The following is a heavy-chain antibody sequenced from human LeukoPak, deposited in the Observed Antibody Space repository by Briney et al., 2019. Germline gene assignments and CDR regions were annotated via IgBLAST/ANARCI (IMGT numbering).Heavy chain of an antibody. CDR2: IYGGGST. Sequence: GGSLRLSCAASGFTFSSYAMSWVRQAPGKGLEWVSIIYGGGSTSYAGSVKGRFTISRDNSKNTLSLQMNSLRAEDTAVYYCARARSWPEHAFDIWGQGTMVTVSS. D-gene: IGHD5-24*01. CDR1: GFTFSSYA. J-gene: IGHJ3*02. CDR3: ARARSWPEHAFDI. V-gene: IGHV3-53*01.